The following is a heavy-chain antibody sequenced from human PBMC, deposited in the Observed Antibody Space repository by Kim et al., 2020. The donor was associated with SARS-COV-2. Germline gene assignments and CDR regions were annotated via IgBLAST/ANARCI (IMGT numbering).Heavy chain of an antibody. J-gene: IGHJ4*02. V-gene: IGHV1-69*13. CDR3: ASGRDARGDLAAAGH. Sequence: SVKVSCKASGGTFSSYAISWVRQAPGQGLEWMGGIIPIFGTANYAQKFQGRVTITADESTSTAYMELSSLRSEDTAVYYCASGRDARGDLAAAGHWGQGTLVTVSS. CDR1: GGTFSSYA. D-gene: IGHD6-13*01. CDR2: IIPIFGTA.